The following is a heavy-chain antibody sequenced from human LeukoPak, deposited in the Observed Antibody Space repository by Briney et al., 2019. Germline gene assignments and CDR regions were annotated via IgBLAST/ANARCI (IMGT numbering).Heavy chain of an antibody. J-gene: IGHJ6*03. V-gene: IGHV3-7*01. CDR3: ARDPTYGVVVAAALHYYYYMDV. CDR1: GFTFSSYW. CDR2: IKQDGSEK. D-gene: IGHD2-15*01. Sequence: PGGSLRLSCAASGFTFSSYWMSWVRQAPGKGLECVANIKQDGSEKYYVDSVKGRFTISRDNAKNSLYLQMNSLRAEDTAVYYCARDPTYGVVVAAALHYYYYMDVRGKGTTVTVSS.